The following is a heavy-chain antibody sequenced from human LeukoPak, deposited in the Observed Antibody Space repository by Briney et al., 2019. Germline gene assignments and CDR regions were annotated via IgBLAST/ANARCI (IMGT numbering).Heavy chain of an antibody. V-gene: IGHV3-21*01. Sequence: GGSLRLSCAASGFTFSSYSMNWVRQAPGKGLEWVSSISSSSSYIHYADSVKGRFTISRDNAKNSLYLQMNSLRAEDTAVYYCARASGSTDYWGQGTLVTASS. CDR2: ISSSSSYI. CDR1: GFTFSSYS. CDR3: ARASGSTDY. J-gene: IGHJ4*02. D-gene: IGHD1-26*01.